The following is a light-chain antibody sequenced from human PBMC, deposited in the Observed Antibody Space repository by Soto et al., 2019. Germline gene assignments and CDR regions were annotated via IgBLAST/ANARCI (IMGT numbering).Light chain of an antibody. J-gene: IGLJ1*01. Sequence: QSVLTQPRSVSGSPGQSVTISCTVTSSDVGGYNYVSWYQQYPGKAPKVMIYAVTKRPSGVPDRISGSKSGNTASLTISGLQAEDEADYYCCSYAGSYTHYVFGTGTKVTVL. CDR3: CSYAGSYTHYV. CDR2: AVT. V-gene: IGLV2-11*01. CDR1: SSDVGGYNY.